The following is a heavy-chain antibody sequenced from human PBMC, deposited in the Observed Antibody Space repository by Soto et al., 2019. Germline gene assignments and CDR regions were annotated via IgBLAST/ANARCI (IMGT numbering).Heavy chain of an antibody. Sequence: QVQLQESGPGLLRPSETLSLTCTVSGVSLDNFFWSWIRQTPGRGLGWLGYVSHGGADSYRAEGVTTGDSPYLERRHTLSIDLPKTQFALRLTSVTAADTAVYYCARDRGGITVSSKPLGEWFDPWGQGILVTVSS. V-gene: IGHV4-59*01. D-gene: IGHD3-10*01. J-gene: IGHJ5*02. CDR2: VSHGGADSYRAEGVTT. CDR3: ARDRGGITVSSKPLGEWFDP. CDR1: GVSLDNFF.